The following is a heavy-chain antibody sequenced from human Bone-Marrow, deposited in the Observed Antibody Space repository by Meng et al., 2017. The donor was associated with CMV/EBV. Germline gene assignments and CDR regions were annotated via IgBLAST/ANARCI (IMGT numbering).Heavy chain of an antibody. CDR1: GFTFSNAW. CDR2: IKSITDGGTT. J-gene: IGHJ6*02. V-gene: IGHV3-15*01. Sequence: GESLKISCVASGFTFSNAWMSWVRQAPGKGLEWVGRIKSITDGGTTDYAAPGKGRFIISRDDSKNTAYLQMNSLKTEDTAVYYCTSLSYDSSGYYQLYGMDVWGQGTTVTVSS. D-gene: IGHD3-22*01. CDR3: TSLSYDSSGYYQLYGMDV.